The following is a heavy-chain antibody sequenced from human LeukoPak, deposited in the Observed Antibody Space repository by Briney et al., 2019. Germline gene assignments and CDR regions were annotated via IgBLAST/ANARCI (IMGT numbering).Heavy chain of an antibody. CDR2: ISSSGSTI. CDR1: GFTFSSYE. D-gene: IGHD7-27*01. V-gene: IGHV3-48*03. CDR3: ASRNWGRPFDY. Sequence: GGSLRLYCAASGFTFSSYEMNWVRQAPGKGLEWVSYISSSGSTIYYADSVKGRFTISRDNAKNSLYLQMNSLRAEDTAVYYCASRNWGRPFDYWGQGTLVTVSS. J-gene: IGHJ4*02.